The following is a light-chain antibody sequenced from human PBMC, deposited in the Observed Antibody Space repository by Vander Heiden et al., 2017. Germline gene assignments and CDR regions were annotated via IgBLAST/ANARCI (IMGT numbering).Light chain of an antibody. V-gene: IGKV3-11*01. CDR3: QQRSNWQIT. CDR1: QSVSSY. J-gene: IGKJ5*01. Sequence: EIVLPQSPATLSLSTGERATLSCRASQSVSSYLAWYQQKPGQAPRLLIYDASNRATGIPARFSGSGSGTDFTLTISSLEPEDFAVYYCQQRSNWQITVGQGTRMEIK. CDR2: DAS.